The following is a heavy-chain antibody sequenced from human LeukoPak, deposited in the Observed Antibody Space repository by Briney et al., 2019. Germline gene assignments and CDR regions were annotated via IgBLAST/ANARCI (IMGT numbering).Heavy chain of an antibody. CDR3: ARSYDSSGYYFDY. D-gene: IGHD3-22*01. J-gene: IGHJ4*02. CDR2: IIPIFGTA. V-gene: IGHV1-69*05. CDR1: GGTFSSYA. Sequence: ASVKVSCKASGGTFSSYAISWVRQAPGQGLEWMGRIIPIFGTANYAQKFQGRVTITTDESTSTAYMELSSLRSEDTAVYYCARSYDSSGYYFDYWGQGTLVTVSS.